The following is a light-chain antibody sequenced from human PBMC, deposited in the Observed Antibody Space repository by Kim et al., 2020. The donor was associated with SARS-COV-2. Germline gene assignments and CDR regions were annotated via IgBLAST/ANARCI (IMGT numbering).Light chain of an antibody. V-gene: IGKV3-11*01. CDR2: DAS. Sequence: EIVLTQSPATLSLSPGQRATLSCRASQSVYNYLAWYQQKPGQASRLLIYDASKRATGIPARFSGSGSGTDFTLTINSLEPEDFAVYYCQQRTNWPPMYTFGQGTKLEI. J-gene: IGKJ2*01. CDR3: QQRTNWPPMYT. CDR1: QSVYNY.